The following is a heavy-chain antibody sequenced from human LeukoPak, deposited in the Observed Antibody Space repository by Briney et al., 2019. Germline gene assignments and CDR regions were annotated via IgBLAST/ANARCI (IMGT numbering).Heavy chain of an antibody. D-gene: IGHD3-10*01. CDR1: GFTFSDYA. J-gene: IGHJ2*01. V-gene: IGHV3-23*01. CDR2: ISAISLGGIT. Sequence: GGSLRLSCVASGFTFSDYAMSWVRQAPGKGLEWVSSISAISLGGITYYADSVKGRFAISRDSLNNPLSQEMNSLRAEDTAVYYCAKSRRGSAGWYFDLWGRGTLVIVSS. CDR3: AKSRRGSAGWYFDL.